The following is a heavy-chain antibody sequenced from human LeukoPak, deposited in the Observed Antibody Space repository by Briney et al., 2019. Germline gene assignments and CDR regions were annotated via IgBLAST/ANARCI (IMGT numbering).Heavy chain of an antibody. Sequence: ASVKVSCKASGGTFSSYAISWVRQAPGHGLEWMGGIIPIFGTANYAQKFQGRFTITTDESTSTAYMELSSLRSEDTAVYYCARGYCSSTSCFLIDYWGQGTLVTVSS. D-gene: IGHD2-2*01. J-gene: IGHJ4*02. V-gene: IGHV1-69*05. CDR2: IIPIFGTA. CDR3: ARGYCSSTSCFLIDY. CDR1: GGTFSSYA.